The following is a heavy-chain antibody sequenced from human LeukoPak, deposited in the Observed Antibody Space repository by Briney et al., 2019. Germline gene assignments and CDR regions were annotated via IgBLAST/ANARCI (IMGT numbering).Heavy chain of an antibody. J-gene: IGHJ4*02. D-gene: IGHD6-13*01. Sequence: PSETLSLTCAVYGGSFSGYYWSWIRQPPGKGLEWIGEINHSGSTNYNPSLKSRVTISVDTSKNQFSLKLSSVTAADTAVYYCARIGYRSSSLDYWGQGNLVTVSS. V-gene: IGHV4-34*01. CDR2: INHSGST. CDR1: GGSFSGYY. CDR3: ARIGYRSSSLDY.